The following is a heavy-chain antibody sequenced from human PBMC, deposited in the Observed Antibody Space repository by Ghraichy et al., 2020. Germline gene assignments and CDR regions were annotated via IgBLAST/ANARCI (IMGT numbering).Heavy chain of an antibody. CDR1: GGPIRDNY. D-gene: IGHD1-26*01. J-gene: IGHJ4*02. CDR2: INYSGST. Sequence: SETLSLTCTVSGGPIRDNYWSWIRLPPGSGLEWIGYINYSGSTKYNPSLKSRVTISVDTSQNQFSLSLSSLTAADTAVYYCARRTLDRYTGTYTFDSWGPGTLVTVSS. CDR3: ARRTLDRYTGTYTFDS. V-gene: IGHV4-59*08.